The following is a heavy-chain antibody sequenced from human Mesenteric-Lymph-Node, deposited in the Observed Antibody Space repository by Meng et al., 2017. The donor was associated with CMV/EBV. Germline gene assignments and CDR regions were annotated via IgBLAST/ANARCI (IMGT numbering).Heavy chain of an antibody. J-gene: IGHJ6*02. D-gene: IGHD3-3*01. CDR1: GFTVSRNY. Sequence: GESLKISCAVSGFTVSRNYMSWVRQAPGKGLEWVSVIYAGGATYYADSVKGRFTISRDNSKNTVYLQMDSLRAEDTAVYYCARDSLIGVAKNYGMDVWGQGTTVTVSS. CDR3: ARDSLIGVAKNYGMDV. V-gene: IGHV3-66*01. CDR2: IYAGGAT.